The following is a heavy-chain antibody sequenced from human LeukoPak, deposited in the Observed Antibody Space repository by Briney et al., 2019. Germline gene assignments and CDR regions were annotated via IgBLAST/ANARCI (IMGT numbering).Heavy chain of an antibody. CDR2: ISAYNSNT. CDR3: ARDCSGGSCPGYPYGMDV. V-gene: IGHV1-18*01. D-gene: IGHD2-15*01. J-gene: IGHJ6*02. CDR1: GYTFTSYG. Sequence: ASVKVSCKASGYTFTSYGISWVRQAPGQGLEWMGWISAYNSNTNYAQKLQGRVTMTTDTSTSTAYMELRSLRSDDTAVYYCARDCSGGSCPGYPYGMDVWGQGTTVTVSS.